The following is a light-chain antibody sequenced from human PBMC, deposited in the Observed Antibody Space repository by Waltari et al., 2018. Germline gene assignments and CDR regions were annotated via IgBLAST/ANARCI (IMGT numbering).Light chain of an antibody. CDR1: QSVGSY. CDR2: DAS. Sequence: EIVLTQSPATLSLSPGERATLSCRASQSVGSYLAWYQQKPGQAPRLLIYDASSRATGIPARFSGSGSGTDFTLTINSLEPEDFGVYYCQQRRDWPITFGGGTKVEIK. V-gene: IGKV3-11*01. J-gene: IGKJ4*01. CDR3: QQRRDWPIT.